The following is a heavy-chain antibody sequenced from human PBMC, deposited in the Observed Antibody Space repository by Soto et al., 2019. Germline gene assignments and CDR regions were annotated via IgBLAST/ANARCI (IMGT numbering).Heavy chain of an antibody. V-gene: IGHV1-69*01. J-gene: IGHJ4*02. D-gene: IGHD3-9*01. CDR2: IIPIFGTA. CDR3: ARAKPYYDILTGYNY. CDR1: GGTFSSYA. Sequence: QVQLVQSGAEVKKPGSSVKVSCKASGGTFSSYAISWVRQAPGQGLEWMGGIIPIFGTANYAQKFQGRVTITADESTSTDYMELSSLRSEDTAVYYCARAKPYYDILTGYNYWGQGTLVTVSS.